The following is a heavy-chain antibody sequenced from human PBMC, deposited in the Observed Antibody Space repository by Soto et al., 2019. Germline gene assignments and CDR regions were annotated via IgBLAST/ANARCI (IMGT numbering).Heavy chain of an antibody. V-gene: IGHV3-30*18. D-gene: IGHD1-26*01. CDR2: ISDDGDKR. Sequence: LRLSCVGSGFTFSNYGMHLVRQPPGKGLEWVALISDDGDKRYYADSVRGRLIISRDNSKDTLYLQMNSLGPDDTAVYFCAKARVRIVGANSFDYWGQGTPVTVSS. CDR3: AKARVRIVGANSFDY. CDR1: GFTFSNYG. J-gene: IGHJ4*02.